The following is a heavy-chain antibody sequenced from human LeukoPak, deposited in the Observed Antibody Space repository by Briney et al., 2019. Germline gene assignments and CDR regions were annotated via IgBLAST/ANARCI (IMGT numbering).Heavy chain of an antibody. CDR3: TRHSIGYCSGGSCYPNMDV. CDR2: IRSKADSYAI. J-gene: IGHJ6*03. Sequence: GGSLRLSCAASGFTFSGSAMHWVRQASGKGLEWVGRIRSKADSYAIAYAASVKGRFTISRDDSKKTAYLQMNSLKTEETAVYYCTRHSIGYCSGGSCYPNMDVWGKGTTVTVSS. CDR1: GFTFSGSA. D-gene: IGHD2-15*01. V-gene: IGHV3-73*01.